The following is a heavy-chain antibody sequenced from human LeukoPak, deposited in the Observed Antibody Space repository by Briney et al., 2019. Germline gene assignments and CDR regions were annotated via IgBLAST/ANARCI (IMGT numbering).Heavy chain of an antibody. J-gene: IGHJ4*02. CDR2: ITSDGFST. CDR1: GFTFSSYA. D-gene: IGHD1-14*01. Sequence: GGSLRLSCAASGFTFSSYAMSWVRQAPGKGLVWVARITSDGFSTTYAESVKGRFTISRDNAKNTLYLQMNSLRVEDTAIYYCARDWYHGIDYWGQGALVTVSS. CDR3: ARDWYHGIDY. V-gene: IGHV3-74*03.